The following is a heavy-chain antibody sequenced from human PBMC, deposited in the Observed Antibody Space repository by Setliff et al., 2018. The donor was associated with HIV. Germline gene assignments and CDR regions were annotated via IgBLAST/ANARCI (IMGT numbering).Heavy chain of an antibody. CDR1: GGSMSSYY. Sequence: SETLSLTCTVSGGSMSSYYWSWIRQPPGKGLEWIGSIYYTGSTDYNPSLMSRVTISLDTPKNQFSLKLNSVIAADTAVYYCARDHDSSAYTYFDYWGQGTLVTVSS. D-gene: IGHD3-22*01. CDR2: IYYTGST. J-gene: IGHJ4*02. CDR3: ARDHDSSAYTYFDY. V-gene: IGHV4-59*01.